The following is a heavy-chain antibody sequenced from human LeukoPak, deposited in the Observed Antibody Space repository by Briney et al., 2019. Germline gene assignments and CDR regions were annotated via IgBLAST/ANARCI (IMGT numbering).Heavy chain of an antibody. J-gene: IGHJ4*02. CDR2: IIPILGTA. CDR3: ALYCSSSNCRFDY. Sequence: GASVKVSCKASGGTFSSYTISWVRQAPGQGLEWMGGIIPILGTANYAQKFKGRVTITTDESTSTAYMELSSLRSEDTAMYYCALYCSSSNCRFDYWGQGTLVTVSS. V-gene: IGHV1-69*16. CDR1: GGTFSSYT. D-gene: IGHD2-2*01.